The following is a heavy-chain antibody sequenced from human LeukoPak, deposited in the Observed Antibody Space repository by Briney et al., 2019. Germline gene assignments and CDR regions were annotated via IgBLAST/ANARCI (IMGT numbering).Heavy chain of an antibody. CDR3: ASDRIVGATTFFDY. V-gene: IGHV1-18*01. Sequence: ASVKVSCKASGYTFTSYGISWVRQAPGQGLEWMGWISAYNGNTNYAQKLQGRVTMTTDTSTSTAYMELRSLRSDDTAVYYCASDRIVGATTFFDYWGQGTLVTVSS. J-gene: IGHJ4*02. CDR2: ISAYNGNT. D-gene: IGHD1-26*01. CDR1: GYTFTSYG.